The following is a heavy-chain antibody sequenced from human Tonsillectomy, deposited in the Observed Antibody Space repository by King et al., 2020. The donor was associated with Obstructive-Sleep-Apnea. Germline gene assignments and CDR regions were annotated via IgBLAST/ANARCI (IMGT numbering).Heavy chain of an antibody. CDR3: ARKYGGNSGVFDF. CDR2: IYHTRNS. J-gene: IGHJ4*01. D-gene: IGHD4-23*01. Sequence: PLQESGPGLVKPSETLSLTCSVSGASINSNTYYWGWIRQPPGKGLEWLGAIYHTRNSYYNPSLKSRATMSIDTSRMHFSLNLSSVTAADTAVYYCARKYGGNSGVFDFWGHGTLVTVSS. CDR1: GASINSNTYY. V-gene: IGHV4-39*07.